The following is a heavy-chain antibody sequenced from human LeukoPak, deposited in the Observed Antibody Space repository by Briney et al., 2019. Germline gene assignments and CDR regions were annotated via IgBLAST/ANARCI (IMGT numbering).Heavy chain of an antibody. Sequence: PSETLSLTCTVSGGSISGSSYYWAWIRRPPGKGLEWIGSGFYSGSAYYNPSLKSRVSISVDTSKNQFSLNLSSVTAADTAVYYCARLRGAMTPVTSDFDYWGQGTLVTVSS. D-gene: IGHD4-17*01. CDR1: GGSISGSSYY. CDR3: ARLRGAMTPVTSDFDY. V-gene: IGHV4-39*01. J-gene: IGHJ4*02. CDR2: GFYSGSA.